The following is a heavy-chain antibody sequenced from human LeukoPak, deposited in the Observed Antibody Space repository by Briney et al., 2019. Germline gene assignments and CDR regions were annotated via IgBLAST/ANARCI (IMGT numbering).Heavy chain of an antibody. J-gene: IGHJ4*02. CDR3: AKEAGCFSGSTSCSSYYFDY. CDR2: IRYDGSNK. CDR1: GITVSSND. D-gene: IGHD2-2*01. V-gene: IGHV3-30*02. Sequence: GGSLRLSCVASGITVSSNDMSWVRQAPGKGLEWVAFIRYDGSNKYYADSVKGRFTISRDNSKNTLYLQMNSLRAEDTAVYYCAKEAGCFSGSTSCSSYYFDYWGQGTLVTVSS.